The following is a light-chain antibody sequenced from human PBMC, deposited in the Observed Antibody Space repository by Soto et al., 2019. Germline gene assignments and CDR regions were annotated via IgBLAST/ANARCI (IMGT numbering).Light chain of an antibody. J-gene: IGKJ3*01. CDR3: QHYSTYSGT. CDR2: RAS. Sequence: DIQMTQSPSTLSASVGDRVTITCRASQSINTWLAWYQQKPGKAPKLLSYRASTLESGVPSRFSGSGSATEFTLTISSLQPDDFSTYYCQHYSTYSGTFGPGTNVDI. V-gene: IGKV1-5*03. CDR1: QSINTW.